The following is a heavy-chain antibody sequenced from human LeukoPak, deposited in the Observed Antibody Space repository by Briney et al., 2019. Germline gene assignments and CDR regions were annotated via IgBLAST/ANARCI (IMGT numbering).Heavy chain of an antibody. CDR3: ARDPEVQYYFDY. J-gene: IGHJ4*02. D-gene: IGHD3-10*01. Sequence: GGSLRLSCAASRITFSSYSMNWVRQAPGKGLDWVSSISNSSTYIYYADSVKGRFSISRDNAKNSLYLQMNSLRAEDTAVYYCARDPEVQYYFDYWGQGTLVTVSS. CDR2: ISNSSTYI. CDR1: RITFSSYS. V-gene: IGHV3-21*01.